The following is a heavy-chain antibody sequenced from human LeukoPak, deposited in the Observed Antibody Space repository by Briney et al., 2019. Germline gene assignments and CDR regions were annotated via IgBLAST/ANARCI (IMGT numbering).Heavy chain of an antibody. CDR3: ARTPLRGATFFTSYPNWFDT. Sequence: NTSETLSLTCTVSGGSISSSNYYWGWIRQPPGKGLEWIGSIYYSGSTYYSPSLKSRVTISVDTSKNQFSLKLSSVTAADTAVYYCARTPLRGATFFTSYPNWFDTWGQGTLVTVSS. CDR2: IYYSGST. V-gene: IGHV4-39*07. J-gene: IGHJ5*02. CDR1: GGSISSSNYY. D-gene: IGHD3-10*01.